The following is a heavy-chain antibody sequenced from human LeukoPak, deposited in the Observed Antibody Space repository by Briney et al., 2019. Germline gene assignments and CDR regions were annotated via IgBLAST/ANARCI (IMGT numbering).Heavy chain of an antibody. V-gene: IGHV1-69*05. CDR2: ILPIFGAA. D-gene: IGHD3-22*01. CDR1: GDTFSSYA. J-gene: IGHJ5*02. CDR3: AIGVGGDGGYYGS. Sequence: ASVRLSCAASGDTFSSYAIRWVRQAPGKGLVGVGGILPIFGAANYAQKFQGRVTITTDESTSTAYMERSGLRSEDTAVYYCAIGVGGDGGYYGSWGQGTLVTVSS.